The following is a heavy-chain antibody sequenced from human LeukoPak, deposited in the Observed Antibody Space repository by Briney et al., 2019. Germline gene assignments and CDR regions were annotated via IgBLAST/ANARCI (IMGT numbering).Heavy chain of an antibody. V-gene: IGHV1-69*10. D-gene: IGHD3-10*01. CDR2: IRPETGEP. J-gene: IGHJ4*02. CDR3: STDSGRSYFYFDF. Sequence: SVKVSCKASGGTFSSYVISWVRQAPGQGLEWMGGIRPETGEPIFAQKFRGRVTITEDTFTDTGYLELRGLTSEDTAVYYCSTDSGRSYFYFDFWGQGTLVTVSS. CDR1: GGTFSSYV.